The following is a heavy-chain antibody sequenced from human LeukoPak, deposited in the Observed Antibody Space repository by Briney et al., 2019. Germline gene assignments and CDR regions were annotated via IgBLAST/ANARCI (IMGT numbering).Heavy chain of an antibody. J-gene: IGHJ5*02. Sequence: GGSLRLSCAASGFTFSSYSMNWVRQAPGKGLEWVSTISSDSSYIYYADSVKGRFTISRHNTKKSLYLQMNILRAEDTAVYYCARGATTTRFGRFDPWGQGTLVTVSS. V-gene: IGHV3-21*01. CDR3: ARGATTTRFGRFDP. D-gene: IGHD4-17*01. CDR1: GFTFSSYS. CDR2: ISSDSSYI.